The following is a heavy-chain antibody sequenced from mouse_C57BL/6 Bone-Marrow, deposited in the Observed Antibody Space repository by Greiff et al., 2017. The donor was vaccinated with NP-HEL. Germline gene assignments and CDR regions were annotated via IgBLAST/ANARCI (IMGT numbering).Heavy chain of an antibody. V-gene: IGHV5-9-1*02. CDR1: GFTFSSYA. CDR3: TREGLPRVYAMDY. D-gene: IGHD2-2*01. Sequence: EVKLMESGEGLVKPGGSLKLSCAASGFTFSSYAMSWVRQTPEKRLEWVAYISSGGDYIYYADTVKGRFTISRDNARNTLYLQMSSLKSEDTAMYYCTREGLPRVYAMDYWGQGTSVTVSS. CDR2: ISSGGDYI. J-gene: IGHJ4*01.